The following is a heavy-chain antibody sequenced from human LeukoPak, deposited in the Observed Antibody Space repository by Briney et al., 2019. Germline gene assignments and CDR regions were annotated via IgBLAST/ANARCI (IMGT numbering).Heavy chain of an antibody. V-gene: IGHV3-49*04. Sequence: GGSLRLSCTASGFTFGDYAMSWVRQAPGKGLEWAGFIRSKAYGGSTEYTVSGKGRFNVSRDYSKSIPYLQMNSLKTEDTAVYYCARGFQLWYPGDAFDIWGQGTMVAVSS. D-gene: IGHD5-18*01. CDR2: IRSKAYGGST. J-gene: IGHJ3*02. CDR3: ARGFQLWYPGDAFDI. CDR1: GFTFGDYA.